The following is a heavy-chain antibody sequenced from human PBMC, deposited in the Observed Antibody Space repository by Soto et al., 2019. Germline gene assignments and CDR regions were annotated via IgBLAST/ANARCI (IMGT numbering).Heavy chain of an antibody. V-gene: IGHV3-23*01. Sequence: EVQLLESGGGLVQPGGSLRLSCAASGFTFSSYAMSWVRQAPGKGLEWVSAISGSGGSTYYADSVKGRFTISRDNSQNKLYLQMNSLRAEDTAVYYCAKGAYIVVVVAATRFLNWFDPWGQGTLVTVSS. CDR2: ISGSGGST. J-gene: IGHJ5*02. CDR1: GFTFSSYA. D-gene: IGHD2-15*01. CDR3: AKGAYIVVVVAATRFLNWFDP.